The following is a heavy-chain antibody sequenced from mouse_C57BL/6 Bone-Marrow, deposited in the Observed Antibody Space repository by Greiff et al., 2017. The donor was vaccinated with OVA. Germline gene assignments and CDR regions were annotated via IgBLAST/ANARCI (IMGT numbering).Heavy chain of an antibody. V-gene: IGHV6-3*01. D-gene: IGHD1-1*01. CDR3: TGDTTVVGGDY. J-gene: IGHJ2*01. CDR2: IRLKSDNYAT. CDR1: GFTFSNYW. Sequence: EVNVVESGGGLVQPGGSMKLSCVASGFTFSNYWMNWVRQSPEKGLEWVAQIRLKSDNYATHYAESVKGRFTISRDDSKSSVYLQMNNLRAEDTGIYYCTGDTTVVGGDYWGQGTTLTVSS.